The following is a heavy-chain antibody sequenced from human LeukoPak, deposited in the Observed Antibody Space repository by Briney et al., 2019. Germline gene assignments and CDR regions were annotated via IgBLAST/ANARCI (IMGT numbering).Heavy chain of an antibody. V-gene: IGHV3-73*01. D-gene: IGHD1-1*01. CDR2: IRSKANSYAT. CDR1: GFTFSGSA. CDR3: TTGNGISGDY. J-gene: IGHJ4*02. Sequence: GGSLKLSCAASGFTFSGSAMHWVRQASGKGLEWVGRIRSKANSYATAYAASVKGRFTISRDDSKNTAYLQMNSLKTEDTAVYYCTTGNGISGDYWGQGTLVTVSS.